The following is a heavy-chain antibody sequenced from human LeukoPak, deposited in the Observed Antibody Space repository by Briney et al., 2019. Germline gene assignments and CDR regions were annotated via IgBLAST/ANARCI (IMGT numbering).Heavy chain of an antibody. CDR2: ISSSSSYI. V-gene: IGHV3-21*01. Sequence: GGSLRLSCVASGFTFSSYSMNWVRQAPGKGLEWVSSISSSSSYIYYADSVKGRFTISRDNAKNSLYLQMNSLRAEDTAVYYCASLVSAEGYYDSSGYLNDWGQGTLVTVSS. J-gene: IGHJ4*02. CDR3: ASLVSAEGYYDSSGYLND. CDR1: GFTFSSYS. D-gene: IGHD3-22*01.